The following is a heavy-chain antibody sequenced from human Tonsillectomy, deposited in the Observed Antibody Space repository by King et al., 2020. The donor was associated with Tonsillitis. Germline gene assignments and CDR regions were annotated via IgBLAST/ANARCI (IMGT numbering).Heavy chain of an antibody. D-gene: IGHD5-24*01. CDR1: GYNFTNYW. V-gene: IGHV5-51*01. CDR3: ARHEMGMATILDY. CDR2: IYPDDSDT. J-gene: IGHJ4*02. Sequence: QLVQSGAEVKKPGESLKISCKGSGYNFTNYWIGWVRQMPGKGLEWMGIIYPDDSDTRYSPSFQGQVTISADKSISTAYLQWSSLKASDTAMYYCARHEMGMATILDYWGQGTLVTVSS.